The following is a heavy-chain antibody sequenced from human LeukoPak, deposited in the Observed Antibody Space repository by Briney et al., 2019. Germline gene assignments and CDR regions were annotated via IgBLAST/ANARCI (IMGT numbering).Heavy chain of an antibody. D-gene: IGHD1-1*01. CDR2: IKQNGSEI. CDR3: ATVNGGPDY. Sequence: GGSLRLSCAASGLTFSTYWMSWVRQAPGKGLEWVANIKQNGSEIYYVDSVKGRFTISRDNAKNSLYLQMNSLRAEDTAVYYWATVNGGPDYWGLGTLVTVSS. CDR1: GLTFSTYW. J-gene: IGHJ4*02. V-gene: IGHV3-7*01.